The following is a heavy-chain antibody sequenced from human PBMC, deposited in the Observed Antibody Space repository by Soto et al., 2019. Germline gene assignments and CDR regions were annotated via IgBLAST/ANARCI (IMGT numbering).Heavy chain of an antibody. D-gene: IGHD2-8*01. Sequence: LSLTFTVSGGSISSGGYYWSWIRQHPGKGLEWIGYIYYSGSTYYNPSLKSRVTISVDTSKNQFSLKLSSVTAADTAVYYCASICTNGVCYKGEFDYWGQGTLVTVSS. CDR2: IYYSGST. CDR3: ASICTNGVCYKGEFDY. CDR1: GGSISSGGYY. V-gene: IGHV4-31*03. J-gene: IGHJ4*02.